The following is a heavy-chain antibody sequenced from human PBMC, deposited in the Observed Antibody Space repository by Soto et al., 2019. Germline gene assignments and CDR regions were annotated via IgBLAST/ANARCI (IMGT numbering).Heavy chain of an antibody. J-gene: IGHJ5*02. D-gene: IGHD6-19*01. CDR1: GGSISSDGYY. CDR2: IYYSGST. Sequence: QVQLQESGPGLVKPSQTLSLTCTVSGGSISSDGYYWSWIRQHPGKGLEWIGYIYYSGSTYYNPSLKSRVIISVDTSKNQFSLKLSSVTAADTAVYYCAIIAVAGTVVPWGQGTLVTVSS. CDR3: AIIAVAGTVVP. V-gene: IGHV4-31*03.